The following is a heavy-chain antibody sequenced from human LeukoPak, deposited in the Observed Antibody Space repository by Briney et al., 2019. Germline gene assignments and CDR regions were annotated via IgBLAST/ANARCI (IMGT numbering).Heavy chain of an antibody. D-gene: IGHD3-3*01. Sequence: KPGGSLRLSCAASGFTFSSYSMNWVRQAPGKGLEWVSSISSSSSYIYYADSVKGRFTISRDNAKNSLYLQMNSLRAEDTAVYYCASGHYDFWSGYYNPDYWGQGTLVTVSS. CDR1: GFTFSSYS. J-gene: IGHJ4*02. V-gene: IGHV3-21*01. CDR2: ISSSSSYI. CDR3: ASGHYDFWSGYYNPDY.